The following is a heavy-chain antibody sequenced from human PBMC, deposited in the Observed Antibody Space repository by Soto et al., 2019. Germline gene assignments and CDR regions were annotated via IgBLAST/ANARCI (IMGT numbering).Heavy chain of an antibody. CDR2: IYYSGST. Sequence: SETLSLTCTVSGGSISSVFYYWSWIRQHPGKGLEWIGYIYYSGSTYYNPSLKSRVTISVDTSKNQFSLKLSSVTAADTAVYYCARAVVVVAADQYYYYMDVWGKGTTVTVSS. V-gene: IGHV4-31*03. CDR3: ARAVVVVAADQYYYYMDV. D-gene: IGHD2-15*01. J-gene: IGHJ6*03. CDR1: GGSISSVFYY.